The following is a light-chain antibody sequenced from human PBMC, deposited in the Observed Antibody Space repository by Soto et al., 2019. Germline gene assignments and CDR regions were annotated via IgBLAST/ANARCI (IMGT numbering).Light chain of an antibody. Sequence: QSVLTQPASLSGSPGQSITISCTGSSSDVGFYNYVSWYQQHPGKAPKLMIYDVSNRPSGVSNRFSGSKSGNTASLTIFGLQAEDEADYYCTSHTSSSPYVFRTGTKVT. V-gene: IGLV2-14*01. CDR2: DVS. CDR3: TSHTSSSPYV. CDR1: SSDVGFYNY. J-gene: IGLJ1*01.